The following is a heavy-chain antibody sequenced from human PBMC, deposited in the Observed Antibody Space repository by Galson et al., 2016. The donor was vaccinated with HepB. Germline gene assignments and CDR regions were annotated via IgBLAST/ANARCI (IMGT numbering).Heavy chain of an antibody. J-gene: IGHJ6*02. CDR3: ARRIGGPPPHNNFGLDV. CDR1: GFTFRSYG. CDR2: IYFDGSHK. D-gene: IGHD1-26*01. V-gene: IGHV3-30*12. Sequence: SLRLSCAASGFTFRSYGMHWVRQAPGQGLEWVAGIYFDGSHKYYADSVKGRFTISRDNSKNTLHLQMNSLRVEDTAEYFCARRIGGPPPHNNFGLDVWGQGTTVTVSS.